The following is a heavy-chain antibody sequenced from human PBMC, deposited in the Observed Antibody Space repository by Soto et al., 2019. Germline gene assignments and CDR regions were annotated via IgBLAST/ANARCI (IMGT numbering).Heavy chain of an antibody. J-gene: IGHJ6*03. V-gene: IGHV4-34*01. D-gene: IGHD2-2*02. Sequence: SETLSLTCAVYGGSFSGYYWSWIRQPPGKGLEWIGEINHSGSTNYNPSLKSRVTISVDTSKNQFSLKLSSVTAADTAVYYCARGGRGTKYCSSTSCYRSYYYMDVWGKGTTVTVSS. CDR1: GGSFSGYY. CDR2: INHSGST. CDR3: ARGGRGTKYCSSTSCYRSYYYMDV.